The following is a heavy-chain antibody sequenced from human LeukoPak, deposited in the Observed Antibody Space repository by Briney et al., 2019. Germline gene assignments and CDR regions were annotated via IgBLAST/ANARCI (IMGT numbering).Heavy chain of an antibody. CDR3: ARVYAVVVAARYFDI. Sequence: SQTLSLTCTVSGGSISSGDHFWSWIRQPPGKGLEWIGYSYHSGSTYYNPSLKSRVIISVDTPKNQFSLRLSSVTAADTAVYYCARVYAVVVAARYFDIWGQGTMVTVSS. CDR1: GGSISSGDHF. CDR2: SYHSGST. D-gene: IGHD2-15*01. J-gene: IGHJ3*02. V-gene: IGHV4-30-4*01.